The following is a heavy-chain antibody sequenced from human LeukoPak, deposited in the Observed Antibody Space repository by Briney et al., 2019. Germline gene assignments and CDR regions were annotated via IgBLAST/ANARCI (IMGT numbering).Heavy chain of an antibody. V-gene: IGHV3-23*01. CDR2: ISNNGGYT. J-gene: IGHJ4*02. D-gene: IGHD2/OR15-2a*01. Sequence: GGSLRLSCAASGFTFSSSAMSWVRQAPGKGLEWVSAISNNGGYTYYADSVQGRFTISRDNSKSTLCLQMNSLRAEDTAVYYCVSFYETYWGRGTLVTVSS. CDR1: GFTFSSSA. CDR3: VSFYETY.